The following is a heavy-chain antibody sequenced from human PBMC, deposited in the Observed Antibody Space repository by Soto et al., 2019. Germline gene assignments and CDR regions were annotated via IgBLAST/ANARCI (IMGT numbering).Heavy chain of an antibody. Sequence: ASVKVSCKASGYTFTSYAMHWVRQAPGQRLEWMGWINAGNGNTKYSQKFQGRVTITRDTSASTAYMELSSLRSEDTAVYYCARRAGKRFLEWLVPYDYWGQGTLVTVSS. D-gene: IGHD3-3*01. J-gene: IGHJ4*02. CDR1: GYTFTSYA. V-gene: IGHV1-3*01. CDR2: INAGNGNT. CDR3: ARRAGKRFLEWLVPYDY.